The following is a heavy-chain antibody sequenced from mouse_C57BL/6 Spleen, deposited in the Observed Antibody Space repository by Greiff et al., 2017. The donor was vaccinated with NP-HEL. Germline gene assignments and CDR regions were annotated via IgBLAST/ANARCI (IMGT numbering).Heavy chain of an antibody. J-gene: IGHJ4*01. CDR2: ISSGGDYI. Sequence: EVKLVESGEGLVKPGGSLKLSCAASGFTFSSYAMSWVRQTPEKRLEWVAYISSGGDYIYYADTVKGRFTISRDNARNTLYLQMSSLKSEDTAMDYCTRGNYLYAMDYWGQGTSVTVSS. CDR1: GFTFSSYA. CDR3: TRGNYLYAMDY. D-gene: IGHD1-1*01. V-gene: IGHV5-9-1*02.